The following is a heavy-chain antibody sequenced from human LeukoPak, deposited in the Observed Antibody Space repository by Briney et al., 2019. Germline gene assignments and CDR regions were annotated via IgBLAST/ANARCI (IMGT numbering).Heavy chain of an antibody. D-gene: IGHD6-19*01. J-gene: IGHJ6*03. V-gene: IGHV1-18*01. CDR1: GYTFTSYG. Sequence: GASVKVSCKASGYTFTSYGISWVRQAPGQGLEWMGWISAYNGNTNYAQKLQGRVTMTTDTSTSTAYMELRSLRSDDTAVYYCAREVSSGWYVKSDYYYYYMDVWGKGTTVTVSS. CDR2: ISAYNGNT. CDR3: AREVSSGWYVKSDYYYYYMDV.